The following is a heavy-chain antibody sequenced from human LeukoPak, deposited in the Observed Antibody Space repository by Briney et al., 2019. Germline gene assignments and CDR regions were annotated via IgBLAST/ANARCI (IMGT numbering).Heavy chain of an antibody. D-gene: IGHD6-19*01. V-gene: IGHV4-34*05. CDR2: INHSEGT. Sequence: GTLRLSCAASGFTFSGYGMCWVRPSQGKGRVWIGEINHSEGTNFNPSLDSRPTISVDTSKKQFSMMLTSVPAAAAAFYYWVRQLWRGNKGVAGPRRASWFDPWGQGTRVIVSS. CDR3: VRQLWRGNKGVAGPRRASWFDP. CDR1: GFTFSGYG. J-gene: IGHJ5*02.